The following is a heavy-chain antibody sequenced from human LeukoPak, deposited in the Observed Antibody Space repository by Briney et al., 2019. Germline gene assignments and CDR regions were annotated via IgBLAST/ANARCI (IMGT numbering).Heavy chain of an antibody. CDR2: IRSKAYGGTT. CDR1: GFTFSSYA. D-gene: IGHD3-10*01. V-gene: IGHV3-49*04. J-gene: IGHJ4*02. Sequence: GGSLRLSCAASGFTFSSYAMSWVRQAPGKGLEWVGFIRSKAYGGTTEYAASVKGRFTISRDDSKSIAYLQMNSLKTEDTAVYYCTREESITMVRGVIMEVDYWGQGTLVTVSS. CDR3: TREESITMVRGVIMEVDY.